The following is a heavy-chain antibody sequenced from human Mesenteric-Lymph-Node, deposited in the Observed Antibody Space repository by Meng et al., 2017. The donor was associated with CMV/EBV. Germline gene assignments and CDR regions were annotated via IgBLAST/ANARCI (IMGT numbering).Heavy chain of an antibody. CDR3: ARGNIVVVPAAKVPGWFDP. Sequence: SETLSLTCAVYGGSFSGYYWSWIRQPPGKGLEWIGEINHSGSTNYNPSLKSRVTISVDTSQNQFSLKLSSVTAADTAVYYCARGNIVVVPAAKVPGWFDPWGQGTLVTVSS. D-gene: IGHD2-2*01. V-gene: IGHV4-34*01. CDR1: GGSFSGYY. J-gene: IGHJ5*02. CDR2: INHSGST.